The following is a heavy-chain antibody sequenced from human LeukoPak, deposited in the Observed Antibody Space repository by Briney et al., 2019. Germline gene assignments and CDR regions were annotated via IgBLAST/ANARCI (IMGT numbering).Heavy chain of an antibody. CDR3: ARDGQQLVFSAFDY. CDR2: IWYDGSNK. Sequence: PGGSLRLSCAASGFTFSSYGMHWVRQAPGKGLEWVAVIWYDGSNKYYADSVKGRFTTSRDNSKNTLYLQMNSLRAEDTAVYYCARDGQQLVFSAFDYWGQGTLVTVSS. V-gene: IGHV3-33*01. D-gene: IGHD6-13*01. CDR1: GFTFSSYG. J-gene: IGHJ4*02.